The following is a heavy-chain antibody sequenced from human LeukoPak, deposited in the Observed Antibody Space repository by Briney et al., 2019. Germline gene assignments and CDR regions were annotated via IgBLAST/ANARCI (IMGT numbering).Heavy chain of an antibody. J-gene: IGHJ4*02. CDR3: ARGSRITMIVVVIGFDY. Sequence: PSETLSLTCTVSGGSISSSSYYWGWIRQPPGKGLEWIGSIYYSGSTYYNPSLKSRVTISVDTSKNQFSLKLSSVTAADTAVYYCARGSRITMIVVVIGFDYWGQGTLVTVSS. D-gene: IGHD3-22*01. CDR1: GGSISSSSYY. CDR2: IYYSGST. V-gene: IGHV4-39*07.